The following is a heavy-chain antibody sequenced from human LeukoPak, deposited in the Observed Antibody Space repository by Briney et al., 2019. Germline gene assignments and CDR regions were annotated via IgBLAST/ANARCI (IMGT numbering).Heavy chain of an antibody. CDR3: ARVGGLDAFDI. V-gene: IGHV3-53*04. CDR1: GFTVSSNY. J-gene: IGHJ3*02. CDR2: IYSGGST. Sequence: GGSLRLSCAASGFTVSSNYMSWVRQAPGKGLEWVSVIYSGGSTYYTDSVKGRFTISRHNSQNTLFLQMNSLRAEDTAVYYCARVGGLDAFDIWGQGTMVTV. D-gene: IGHD1-26*01.